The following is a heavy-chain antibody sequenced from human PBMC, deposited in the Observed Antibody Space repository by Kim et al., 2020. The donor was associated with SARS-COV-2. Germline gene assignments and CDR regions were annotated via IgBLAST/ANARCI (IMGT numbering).Heavy chain of an antibody. Sequence: PSLKSRVTISVDTYKNQFSLKLSSVTAADTAVYYCARGDYYGSGSYAGFDPWGQGTLVTVSS. CDR3: ARGDYYGSGSYAGFDP. J-gene: IGHJ5*02. D-gene: IGHD3-10*01. V-gene: IGHV4-31*02.